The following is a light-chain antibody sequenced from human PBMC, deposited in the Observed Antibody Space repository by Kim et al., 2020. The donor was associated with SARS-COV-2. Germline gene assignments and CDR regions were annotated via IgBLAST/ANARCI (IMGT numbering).Light chain of an antibody. CDR2: DVS. CDR1: NNDVGGYNY. V-gene: IGLV2-14*03. J-gene: IGLJ1*01. Sequence: QSALTQPASVSGSPGQSITISCTGTNNDVGGYNYVSWYQHHPGKAPKLLIYDVSKRPSGVSNRFSGSKSGNTASLTISGLQTEDEADYYCSSYISSSTFYVFGSGTKVTV. CDR3: SSYISSSTFYV.